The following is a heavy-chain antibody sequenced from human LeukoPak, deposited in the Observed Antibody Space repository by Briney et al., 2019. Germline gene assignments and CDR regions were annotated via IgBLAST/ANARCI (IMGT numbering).Heavy chain of an antibody. CDR3: APYSGSYAEQYYFDY. J-gene: IGHJ4*02. CDR2: FDPEDGET. V-gene: IGHV1-24*01. D-gene: IGHD1-26*01. CDR1: GYTLTELS. Sequence: GASVKVSCKVSGYTLTELSMHWVRQAPGKGLEWMGGFDPEDGETIYAQKFQGRVTMTEDTSTDTAYMELSSLRSEDTAVYYCAPYSGSYAEQYYFDYWGQGTLVTVSS.